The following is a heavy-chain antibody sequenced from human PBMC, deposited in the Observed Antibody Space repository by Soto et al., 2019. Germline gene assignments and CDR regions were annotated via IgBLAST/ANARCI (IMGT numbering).Heavy chain of an antibody. Sequence: GGSLRLSCAVSGFTFANHCMHWVRQAPGKGLEWVSRMNSDGSTTDYADSVKGRFTVSRDNAKNTLYLQMNSLRAEDTAVYYCATAEFDYWGQGTLVTVSS. CDR2: MNSDGSTT. CDR3: ATAEFDY. J-gene: IGHJ4*02. CDR1: GFTFANHC. V-gene: IGHV3-74*01.